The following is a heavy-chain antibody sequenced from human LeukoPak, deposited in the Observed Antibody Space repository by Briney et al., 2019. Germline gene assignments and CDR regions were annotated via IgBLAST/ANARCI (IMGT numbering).Heavy chain of an antibody. D-gene: IGHD5-18*01. CDR2: IYSGGST. V-gene: IGHV3-66*01. Sequence: GGSLRLSCAASGFTVSSNYMSWVRQAPGKGLEWVSVIYSGGSTYYADSVKGRFTISRDNSKNTLYLQMNSLRAEDTAVYYCARDKSYGKGWFDPWGQGTLVTVSS. CDR1: GFTVSSNY. J-gene: IGHJ5*02. CDR3: ARDKSYGKGWFDP.